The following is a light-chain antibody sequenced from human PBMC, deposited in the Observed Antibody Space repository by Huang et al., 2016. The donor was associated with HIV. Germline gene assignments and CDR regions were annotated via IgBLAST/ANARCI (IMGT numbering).Light chain of an antibody. V-gene: IGKV3-15*01. CDR3: QQYNNWPLS. J-gene: IGKJ4*01. CDR2: GAS. CDR1: QSVKTN. Sequence: EVVMTQSPASLSVSPGDRATLSCWAGQSVKTNLAWYQQQPGQAPRLLIFGASTRATGVPARCSGSGSGTDFTLTISSLQSEDFAVYYCQQYNNWPLSFGGGTRVEIK.